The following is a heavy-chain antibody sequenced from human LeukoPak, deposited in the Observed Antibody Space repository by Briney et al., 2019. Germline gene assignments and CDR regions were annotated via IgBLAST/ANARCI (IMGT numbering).Heavy chain of an antibody. J-gene: IGHJ6*02. CDR1: GFTFSSYG. CDR2: ISYDGSNK. CDR3: ARDRRSALTWTNYGMDV. Sequence: GGSLRLSCAASGFTFSSYGMHWVRQAPGKGLEWVAVISYDGSNKYYADSVKGRFTISRDNSKNMLYLQMNSLRAEDTAVYYCARDRRSALTWTNYGMDVWGQGTTVTVSS. D-gene: IGHD1-14*01. V-gene: IGHV3-30*03.